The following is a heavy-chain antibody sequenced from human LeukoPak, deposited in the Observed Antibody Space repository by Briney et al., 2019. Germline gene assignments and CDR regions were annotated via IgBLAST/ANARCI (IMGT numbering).Heavy chain of an antibody. CDR2: THYSGST. Sequence: SETLSLTCTVSGGSISSDGFYWSWIRQHPGKGLEWIGYTHYSGSTYYNPSLKSRVTILLDTSKNQFSLKLSSVTAADTAVYYCARDPRSYVDTAMALGFDYWGQGTLVTVSS. V-gene: IGHV4-31*03. CDR1: GGSISSDGFY. D-gene: IGHD5-18*01. J-gene: IGHJ4*02. CDR3: ARDPRSYVDTAMALGFDY.